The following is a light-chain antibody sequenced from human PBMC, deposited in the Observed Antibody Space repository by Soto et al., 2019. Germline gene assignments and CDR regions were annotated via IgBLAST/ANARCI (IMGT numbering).Light chain of an antibody. Sequence: IVMTQSPDSLAVSLGERVTINCKSSQSFLYSSNNRNYLAWFQQKPGQPPKLLIYWASTRESGVPDRFSGSGSGTDFTLTISSLQSEDFAVYYCQQYKNWPLFGQGTRLEIK. J-gene: IGKJ5*01. CDR3: QQYKNWPL. CDR2: WAS. CDR1: QSFLYSSNNRNY. V-gene: IGKV4-1*01.